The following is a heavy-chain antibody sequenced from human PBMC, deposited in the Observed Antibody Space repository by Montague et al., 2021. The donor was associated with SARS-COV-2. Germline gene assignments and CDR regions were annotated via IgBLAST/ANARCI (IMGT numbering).Heavy chain of an antibody. CDR1: GGSFSGYF. D-gene: IGHD3-16*02. Sequence: SETLSLTCGVYGGSFSGYFWTWIRQPPGKGLEWIGEINDGGSVTYNPSLKSRLTMSVDTSKKQFSLNLTSVAAADMAVYYCARTSKMDDYFWGSYRFTAFDTWGQGTMVIVSS. CDR3: ARTSKMDDYFWGSYRFTAFDT. V-gene: IGHV4-34*01. CDR2: INDGGSV. J-gene: IGHJ3*02.